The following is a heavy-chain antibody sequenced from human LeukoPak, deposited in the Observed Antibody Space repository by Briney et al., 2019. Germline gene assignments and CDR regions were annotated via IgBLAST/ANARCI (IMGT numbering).Heavy chain of an antibody. CDR3: AKDRSGYSSGWYYFDY. D-gene: IGHD6-19*01. V-gene: IGHV3-23*01. J-gene: IGHJ4*02. CDR1: GFTFSSYA. CDR2: ISGSGGST. Sequence: PGGSLRLSCSASGFTFSSYAMSSVREAPGKGLEWVSAISGSGGSTYYADSVKGRFTISRDNSQNPLYLQMNSLRAEDTAVYYCAKDRSGYSSGWYYFDYWGQGTLVTVSS.